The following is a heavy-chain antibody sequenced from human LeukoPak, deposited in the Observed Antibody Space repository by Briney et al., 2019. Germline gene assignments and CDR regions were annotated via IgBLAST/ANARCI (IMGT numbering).Heavy chain of an antibody. CDR3: ARALNGYDY. J-gene: IGHJ4*02. D-gene: IGHD5-24*01. CDR2: IWYDGSNK. CDR1: GFTFSSYG. V-gene: IGHV3-33*01. Sequence: GRSLRLSCAASGFTFSSYGMHWVRQAPGKGLEWVAVIWYDGSNKYYADSVKGRFTISRDNAKNSLYLQMNSLRAEDTAVYYCARALNGYDYWGQGTLVTVSS.